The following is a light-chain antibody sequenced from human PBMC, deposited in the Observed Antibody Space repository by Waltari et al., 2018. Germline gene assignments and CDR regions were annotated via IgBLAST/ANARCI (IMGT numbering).Light chain of an antibody. V-gene: IGLV1-44*01. CDR2: ANY. J-gene: IGLJ3*02. CDR3: ATWDDSLNGRV. Sequence: QSVLTQPPLASGTPGQRDTISCSGNSSNIGINTVTWYQQLPGTAPKLLIYANYHRPSGVPDRFSASKSDTSASLAISGLQSEDEADYFCATWDDSLNGRVFGGGTKLAVL. CDR1: SSNIGINT.